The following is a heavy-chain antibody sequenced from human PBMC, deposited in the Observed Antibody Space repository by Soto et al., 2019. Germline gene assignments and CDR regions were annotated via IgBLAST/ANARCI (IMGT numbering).Heavy chain of an antibody. CDR1: CGSFSGYY. D-gene: IGHD3-9*01. J-gene: IGHJ5*02. CDR3: ARVGYDILTGYYLNWFDP. V-gene: IGHV4-34*01. Sequence: PSETLSLTCAVYCGSFSGYYWSWIRQPPGKGLEWIGEINHSGSTNYNPSLKSRVTISVDTSKNHFSLKLSSVTAADTAVYYCARVGYDILTGYYLNWFDPWGQGTLVNVSS. CDR2: INHSGST.